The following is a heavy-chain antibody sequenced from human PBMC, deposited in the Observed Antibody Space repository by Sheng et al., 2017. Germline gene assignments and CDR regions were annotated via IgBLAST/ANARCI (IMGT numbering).Heavy chain of an antibody. V-gene: IGHV4-39*07. D-gene: IGHD3-3*01. CDR3: ARESGINDFWSGHNWFDP. J-gene: IGHJ5*02. CDR1: GGSISSSSYY. CDR2: IYYSGST. Sequence: QLQLQESGPGLVKPSETLSLTYTVSGGSISSSSYYWGWIRQPPGKGLEWIGSIYYSGSTYYNPSLKSRVTISVDTSKNQFSLKLSSVTAADTAVYYCARESGINDFWSGHNWFDPWGQGTLVTVSS.